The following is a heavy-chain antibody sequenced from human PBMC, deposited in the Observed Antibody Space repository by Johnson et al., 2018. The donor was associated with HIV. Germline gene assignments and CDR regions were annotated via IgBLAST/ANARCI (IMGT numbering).Heavy chain of an antibody. CDR2: MNGDGKST. Sequence: EVQLVESGGGLVQPGGSLRLSCAASGFTFSDYWMHWVRQAPGKGLVWVSRMNGDGKSTTYADSVKGRFTISRDNAKNTLYLQMNSLRAEDTAMYYCAREGTMIGAFDIWGQGTMVTVSS. J-gene: IGHJ3*02. CDR1: GFTFSDYW. D-gene: IGHD3-22*01. CDR3: AREGTMIGAFDI. V-gene: IGHV3-74*01.